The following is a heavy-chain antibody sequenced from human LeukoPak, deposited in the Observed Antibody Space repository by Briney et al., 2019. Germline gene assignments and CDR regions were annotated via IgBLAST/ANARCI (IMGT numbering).Heavy chain of an antibody. Sequence: ASVKVSCKASGGTFSSYAISWVRQAPGQGLEWMGGIIPIFGTANYAQKFQGRVTITADESTSAAYMELSSLRSEDTAVYYCARKGRDYYFDYWGQGTLVTVSS. CDR3: ARKGRDYYFDY. V-gene: IGHV1-69*13. CDR2: IIPIFGTA. CDR1: GGTFSSYA. J-gene: IGHJ4*02. D-gene: IGHD2-21*02.